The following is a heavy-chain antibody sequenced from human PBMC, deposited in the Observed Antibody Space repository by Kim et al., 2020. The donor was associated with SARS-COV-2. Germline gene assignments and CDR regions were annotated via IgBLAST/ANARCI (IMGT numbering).Heavy chain of an antibody. D-gene: IGHD2-2*03. CDR3: AKDRLDIVVVPAAMGYYYYYGMDV. J-gene: IGHJ6*02. V-gene: IGHV3-30*18. CDR1: GFTFSSYG. Sequence: GGSLRLSCAASGFTFSSYGMHWVRQAPGKGLEWVAVISYDGSNKYYADSVKGRFTISRDNSKNTLYLQMNSLRAEDTAVYYCAKDRLDIVVVPAAMGYYYYYGMDVWGQGTTVTVSS. CDR2: ISYDGSNK.